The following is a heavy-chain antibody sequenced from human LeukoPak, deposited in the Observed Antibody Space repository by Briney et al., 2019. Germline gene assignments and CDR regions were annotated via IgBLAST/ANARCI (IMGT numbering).Heavy chain of an antibody. Sequence: GGSLRLSCAASGFTFTNYAMSWVRQAPGKGLEWVSGMSGRGVSTYYADSVKGRFTISSGNPKNTLYLQMNSLRAEDTAIYYCAKDCNGGNCYIDYWGQGTLVTVAS. CDR1: GFTFTNYA. V-gene: IGHV3-23*01. CDR2: MSGRGVST. CDR3: AKDCNGGNCYIDY. J-gene: IGHJ4*02. D-gene: IGHD2-15*01.